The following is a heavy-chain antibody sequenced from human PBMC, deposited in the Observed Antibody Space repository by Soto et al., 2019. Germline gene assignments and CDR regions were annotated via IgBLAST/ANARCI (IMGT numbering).Heavy chain of an antibody. V-gene: IGHV4-59*01. CDR1: GGSISSYY. CDR2: IYYSGST. Sequence: SETLSLTCTVSGGSISSYYWSWIRQPPGKGLEWIGYIYYSGSTNYNPSLKSRVTISVDTSKNQFSLNLSSVTAADTAVYYCARGYDFDWLFDYWGQGTLVTVSS. D-gene: IGHD3-9*01. CDR3: ARGYDFDWLFDY. J-gene: IGHJ4*02.